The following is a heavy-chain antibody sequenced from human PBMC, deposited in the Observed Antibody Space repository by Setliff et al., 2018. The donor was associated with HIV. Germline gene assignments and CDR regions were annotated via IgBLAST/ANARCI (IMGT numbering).Heavy chain of an antibody. J-gene: IGHJ3*02. V-gene: IGHV1-3*01. Sequence: ASVKVSCKASGYSFNDYAMHWVRQAPGQRLEWMGWINVDTANTKYSQKFQERVTITRDTTANTAYMDLNSLRSEDTAVYYCARDPCLVHTITCSLDIWGQGTMVTVSS. CDR1: GYSFNDYA. CDR3: ARDPCLVHTITCSLDI. CDR2: INVDTANT. D-gene: IGHD5-12*01.